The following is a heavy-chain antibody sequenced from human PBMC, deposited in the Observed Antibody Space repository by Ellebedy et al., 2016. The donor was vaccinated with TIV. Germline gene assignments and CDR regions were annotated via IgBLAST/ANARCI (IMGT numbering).Heavy chain of an antibody. J-gene: IGHJ4*02. D-gene: IGHD3-3*01. CDR1: GYTFTSYG. Sequence: AASVKVSCKASGYTFTSYGFSWVRQAPGQGLEWMGWISAYDGNTYYAQKFQGRVSMTTDTSTSTAYMELRSLTSDDTAVYYCARTPATFCSDTSCLFDLWGQGTLVTVSS. V-gene: IGHV1-18*04. CDR3: ARTPATFCSDTSCLFDL. CDR2: ISAYDGNT.